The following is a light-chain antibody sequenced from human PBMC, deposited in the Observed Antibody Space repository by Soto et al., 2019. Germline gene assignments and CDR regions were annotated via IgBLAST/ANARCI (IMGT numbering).Light chain of an antibody. J-gene: IGLJ1*01. CDR2: AVS. CDR3: SSYTATNTLVV. CDR1: HSDVGNYDY. Sequence: QSALTQPASVSGSPGQSITISCTGAHSDVGNYDYVSWYQQHPGKAPKLIMYAVSHRPSGVSSRFSGSKSGNTASLTISGLQAEDEAAYYCSSYTATNTLVVFGTGTKFTVL. V-gene: IGLV2-14*01.